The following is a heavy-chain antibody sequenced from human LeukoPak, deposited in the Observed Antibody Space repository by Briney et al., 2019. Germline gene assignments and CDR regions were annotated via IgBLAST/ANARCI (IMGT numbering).Heavy chain of an antibody. CDR3: ARAVAGTADFDY. Sequence: PSETLSLTCIVSGGSMNSYFWNWIRQPAGKGLEWVGRISASGSTNYNPSLKSRITMSVDTTKNQLSLRLTSVTAADSAVYYCARAVAGTADFDYWGQGTLVTGSS. J-gene: IGHJ4*02. D-gene: IGHD6-19*01. CDR1: GGSMNSYF. CDR2: ISASGST. V-gene: IGHV4-4*07.